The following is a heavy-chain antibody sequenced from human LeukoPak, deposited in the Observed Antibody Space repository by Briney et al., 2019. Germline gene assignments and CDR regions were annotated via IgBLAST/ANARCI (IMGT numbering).Heavy chain of an antibody. D-gene: IGHD6-13*01. V-gene: IGHV3-30*04. CDR3: ARGSQGYSSSWILDY. Sequence: PGGSLRLSCAASGFTFSSYAMHRVRQAPGKGLEWVAVISYDGSNKYYADSVKGRFTISRDNSKNTLYLQMNSLRAEDTAVYYCARGSQGYSSSWILDYWGQGTLVTVSS. J-gene: IGHJ4*02. CDR2: ISYDGSNK. CDR1: GFTFSSYA.